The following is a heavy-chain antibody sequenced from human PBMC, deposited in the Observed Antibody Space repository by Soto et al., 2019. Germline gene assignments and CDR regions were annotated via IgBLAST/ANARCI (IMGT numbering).Heavy chain of an antibody. D-gene: IGHD5-18*01. Sequence: QVQLVESGGGVVQPGRSLRLSCAASGFTFSSYAMHWVRQAPGKGLEWVAVISYDGSNKYYADSVKGRFTISRDNSKNTLYLQMNSLRAEDTAVYYCARDPGSYFDAFDIWGQGTMVTVSS. J-gene: IGHJ3*02. CDR1: GFTFSSYA. CDR3: ARDPGSYFDAFDI. V-gene: IGHV3-30-3*01. CDR2: ISYDGSNK.